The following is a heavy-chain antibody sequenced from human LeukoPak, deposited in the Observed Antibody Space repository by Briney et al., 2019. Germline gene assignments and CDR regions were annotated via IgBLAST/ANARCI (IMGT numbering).Heavy chain of an antibody. CDR3: AKEGRRGYYYDSSGYYLGY. V-gene: IGHV3-30*02. CDR2: IRYDGSNK. D-gene: IGHD3-22*01. Sequence: GGSLRLSCAASGFTFSSYGMHWVRQAPGKGLEWVAFIRYDGSNKYYADSVKGRFTISRDNSKNTLYLQMNSLRAEDTAVYYCAKEGRRGYYYDSSGYYLGYWGQGTLVTVSS. J-gene: IGHJ4*02. CDR1: GFTFSSYG.